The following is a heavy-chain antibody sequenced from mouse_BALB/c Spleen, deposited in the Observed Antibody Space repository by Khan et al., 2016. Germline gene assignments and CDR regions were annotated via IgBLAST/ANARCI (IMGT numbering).Heavy chain of an antibody. V-gene: IGHV4-1*02. J-gene: IGHJ3*01. CDR1: GFDFSRYW. Sequence: EVQLLEPGGGLVHPGGSLKLSCAASGFDFSRYWMSWVRQAPGKGLEWIGEINPDSYTINYTPYLKDKFIISRDNAKNTMYMQISKVRSYDTSLYYCARSGYYGYLAYWGQGTLVTVSA. D-gene: IGHD1-1*01. CDR2: INPDSYTI. CDR3: ARSGYYGYLAY.